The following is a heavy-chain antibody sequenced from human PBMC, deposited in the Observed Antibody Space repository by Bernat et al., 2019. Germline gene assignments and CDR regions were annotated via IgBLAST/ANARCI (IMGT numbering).Heavy chain of an antibody. Sequence: QVQLVESGGGVVQPGRSLRLSCAASGFTFSSYAMHWVRQAPGQGLEGVAVISDDGSNKNYAASVKGGFTISRVYSKNTLYLQMNSLRTEDTAVYYCARSIAVAGTLVPSYYYGMDVWGQGTTVTVSS. CDR1: GFTFSSYA. CDR2: ISDDGSNK. V-gene: IGHV3-30-3*01. D-gene: IGHD6-19*01. CDR3: ARSIAVAGTLVPSYYYGMDV. J-gene: IGHJ6*02.